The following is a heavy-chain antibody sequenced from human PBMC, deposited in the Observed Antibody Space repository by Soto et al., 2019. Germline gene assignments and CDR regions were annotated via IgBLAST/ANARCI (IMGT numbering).Heavy chain of an antibody. J-gene: IGHJ5*02. V-gene: IGHV1-18*04. Sequence: QVQLVQSGAEVKKPGASVKVSCKASGYTFTSYGISWVRQAPGQGLEWMGWISAYNGNTNYAQKRQGRVTMTTDTSTSTAYMELRSLRSDDTAVYYCASKVLAVAGQKGGWFDPWGQGTLVTVSS. CDR3: ASKVLAVAGQKGGWFDP. D-gene: IGHD6-19*01. CDR2: ISAYNGNT. CDR1: GYTFTSYG.